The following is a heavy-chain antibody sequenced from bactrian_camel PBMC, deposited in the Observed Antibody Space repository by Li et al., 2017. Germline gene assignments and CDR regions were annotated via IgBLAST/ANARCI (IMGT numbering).Heavy chain of an antibody. V-gene: IGHV3S53*01. CDR3: ALSRRVALRPQQAPPPQADFDF. D-gene: IGHD3*01. CDR2: IDSVSGT. Sequence: HVQLVESGGGSVQAGGSLRLSCEGSSRPYMGWFRQAPGKEREEVADIDSVSGTSYADSVKGRFTISRDKAKKTLYLQMNNVKPEDTAMYYCALSRRVALRPQQAPPPQADFDFWGQGTQVTVS. J-gene: IGHJ6*01. CDR1: SRPY.